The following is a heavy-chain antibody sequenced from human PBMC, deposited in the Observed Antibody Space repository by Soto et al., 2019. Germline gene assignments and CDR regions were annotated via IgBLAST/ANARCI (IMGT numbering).Heavy chain of an antibody. Sequence: PSETLSLTCTVSGGSISSSSYYWGWFRQPPGKGLEWIGSIYYSGSTYYNPSLKSRVTISVDTSKNQFSLKLSSVTAADTAVYYCARGDSSSSREYFQHWGQGTLVTVS. V-gene: IGHV4-39*07. D-gene: IGHD6-6*01. J-gene: IGHJ1*01. CDR3: ARGDSSSSREYFQH. CDR1: GGSISSSSYY. CDR2: IYYSGST.